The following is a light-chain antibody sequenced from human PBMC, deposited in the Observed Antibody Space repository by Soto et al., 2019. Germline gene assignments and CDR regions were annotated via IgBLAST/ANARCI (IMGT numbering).Light chain of an antibody. Sequence: QSALAQPASVSGSPGQSITISCTGTSSDVGKYNLVSWYQQHPGKAPKVMILQGYKRPSGVSNRFSGSKFGNTASLTISGLQAEDEAEYYCCAYAATCTYVFGTGTKVTVL. J-gene: IGLJ1*01. CDR2: QGY. CDR3: CAYAATCTYV. CDR1: SSDVGKYNL. V-gene: IGLV2-23*01.